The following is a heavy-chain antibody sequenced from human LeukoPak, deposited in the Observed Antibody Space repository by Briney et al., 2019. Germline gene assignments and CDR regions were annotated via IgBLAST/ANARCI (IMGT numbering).Heavy chain of an antibody. CDR2: IYGDGTRT. J-gene: IGHJ4*02. Sequence: GGSLRLSCAASGFTFSSSVMSWVRQAPGTGLEWVSTIYGDGTRTYYAVSSNGRFIISRDNSMNTLYLQMNGLRAEDTAVYYCARDQGGYSTDFDFWGQGTLVTVSS. D-gene: IGHD5-12*01. V-gene: IGHV3-23*01. CDR3: ARDQGGYSTDFDF. CDR1: GFTFSSSV.